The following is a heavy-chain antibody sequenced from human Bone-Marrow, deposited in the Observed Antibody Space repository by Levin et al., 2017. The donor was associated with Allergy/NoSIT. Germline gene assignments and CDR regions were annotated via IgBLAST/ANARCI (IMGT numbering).Heavy chain of an antibody. CDR3: ALEPVVVKITQALDY. D-gene: IGHD3-16*01. Sequence: NWVRQTPGKGLEWVSSISSSSSYIYYADSVKGRFTISRAPAKNSLYLQMNSLRAEETAVYYCALEPVVVKITQALDYWGQGTLVTVSS. CDR2: ISSSSSYI. J-gene: IGHJ4*02. V-gene: IGHV3-21*01.